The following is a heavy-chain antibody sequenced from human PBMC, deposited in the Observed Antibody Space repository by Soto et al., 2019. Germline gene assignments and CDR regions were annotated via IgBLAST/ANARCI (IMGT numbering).Heavy chain of an antibody. CDR2: ISYDGSNK. CDR3: AKVLSGPGSYYNQDYYYVMAV. J-gene: IGHJ6*04. Sequence: SLRLSCAASGFTFSSYGMHWVRQAPGKGLEWVAVISYDGSNKYYADSVKGRFTISRDNSKNTLYLQMNSLRAEDSAVYYCAKVLSGPGSYYNQDYYYVMAVWGKGTTVPVSP. CDR1: GFTFSSYG. V-gene: IGHV3-30*18. D-gene: IGHD3-10*01.